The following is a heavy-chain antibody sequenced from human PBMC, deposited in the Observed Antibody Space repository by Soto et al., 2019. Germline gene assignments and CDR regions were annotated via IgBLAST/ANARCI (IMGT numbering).Heavy chain of an antibody. D-gene: IGHD3-9*01. J-gene: IGHJ3*02. CDR3: AREDYDILTGSEPKDAFDI. V-gene: IGHV3-7*01. CDR1: GFTFSSYW. Sequence: PGGSLRLSCAGSGFTFSSYWMSCVRQAPGKGLEWVANIKQDGSEKYYVDSVKGRFTISRDNAKNSLYLQMNSLRAEDTAVYYCAREDYDILTGSEPKDAFDIWGQGTMVTVSS. CDR2: IKQDGSEK.